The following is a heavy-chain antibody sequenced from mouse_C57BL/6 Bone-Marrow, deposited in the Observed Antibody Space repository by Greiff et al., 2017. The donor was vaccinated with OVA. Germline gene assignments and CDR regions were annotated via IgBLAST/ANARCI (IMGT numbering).Heavy chain of an antibody. CDR1: GYTFTSYW. D-gene: IGHD4-1*02. CDR2: IDPSDSYT. Sequence: QVQLQQPGAELVRPGTSVKLSCKASGYTFTSYWMHWVKQRPGQGLEWIGVIDPSDSYTNYNQKFKGKATLTVDTSSSTAYMQLSSLTSEDSAVYYCARSGDPNWDYFDYWGQGTTLTVSS. J-gene: IGHJ2*01. CDR3: ARSGDPNWDYFDY. V-gene: IGHV1-59*01.